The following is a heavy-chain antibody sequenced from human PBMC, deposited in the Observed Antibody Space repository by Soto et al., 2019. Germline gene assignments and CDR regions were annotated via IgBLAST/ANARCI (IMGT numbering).Heavy chain of an antibody. Sequence: PGESLKISCATSGFTFSGHAFHWVRQAPGKGLEWVAFIAKDGNIKSYADSVKGRFTVFRDTSKNTLYLQMNSLRGDDTATYYCARGIVGKTDIFFDYWGQGSLVTVSS. CDR2: IAKDGNIK. V-gene: IGHV3-30-3*01. J-gene: IGHJ4*02. D-gene: IGHD1-26*01. CDR1: GFTFSGHA. CDR3: ARGIVGKTDIFFDY.